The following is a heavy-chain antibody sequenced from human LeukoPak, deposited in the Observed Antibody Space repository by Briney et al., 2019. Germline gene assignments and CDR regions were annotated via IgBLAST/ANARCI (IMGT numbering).Heavy chain of an antibody. CDR1: GFTFSSYA. J-gene: IGHJ4*02. D-gene: IGHD3-16*01. Sequence: PGGSLRLSCAASGFTFSSYAMSWVRQAPGKGLEWVSAISGSGGSTYYADSVKGRFTISRDNSKNTLYLQMNSLRAGDTAVYYCAKNYDYVWDPLGVWGQGTLVTVSS. CDR2: ISGSGGST. V-gene: IGHV3-23*01. CDR3: AKNYDYVWDPLGV.